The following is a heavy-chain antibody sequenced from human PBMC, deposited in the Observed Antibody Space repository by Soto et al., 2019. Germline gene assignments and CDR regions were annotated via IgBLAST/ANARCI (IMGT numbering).Heavy chain of an antibody. CDR2: IYYSGGT. V-gene: IGHV4-30-4*01. J-gene: IGHJ4*02. CDR3: ARDRDPLTNVDY. Sequence: PSEPLALTFTVSGCSISIGDYHWSWIRQTPGKGLEWIAYIYYSGGTYYNPSLESRVTISLDTSKNQFSLRLDSVTAADTAVYYCARDRDPLTNVDYWGQGTLVTASS. CDR1: GCSISIGDYH. D-gene: IGHD3-9*01.